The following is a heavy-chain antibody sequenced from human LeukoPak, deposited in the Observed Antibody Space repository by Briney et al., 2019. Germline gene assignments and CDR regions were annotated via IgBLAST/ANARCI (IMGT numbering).Heavy chain of an antibody. CDR2: TSSSGSTI. V-gene: IGHV3-48*03. J-gene: IGHJ6*03. D-gene: IGHD3-10*01. CDR1: GFTFSSYE. CDR3: ARSGVRGGPFFQTSIEYYYYMDV. Sequence: PGGSLRLSCAASGFTFSSYEMNWVRQAPGKGLEWVSYTSSSGSTIYYADSVKGRFTISRDNAKNTLYLQMNSLRAEDTAVYYCARSGVRGGPFFQTSIEYYYYMDVWGKGTTVTISS.